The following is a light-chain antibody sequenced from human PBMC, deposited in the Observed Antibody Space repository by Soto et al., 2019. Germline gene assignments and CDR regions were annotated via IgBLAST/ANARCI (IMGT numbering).Light chain of an antibody. V-gene: IGLV2-14*01. CDR2: DVS. Sequence: QSALTQPASVSGSPGQSITISCTGTGSDVGGYNYVSWYQQLPDKAPKLMIYDVSDRPSGVSNRFSGSKSGNTASLTISGLQAEDEADYYCSSYTSSSLYVFGTGTKVTVL. CDR1: GSDVGGYNY. J-gene: IGLJ1*01. CDR3: SSYTSSSLYV.